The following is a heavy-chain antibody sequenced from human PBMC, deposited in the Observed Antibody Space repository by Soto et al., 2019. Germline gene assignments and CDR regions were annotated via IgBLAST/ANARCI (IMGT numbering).Heavy chain of an antibody. CDR1: GFTFSSYG. CDR3: AREHARPDYYYGMDV. Sequence: PGGSLRLSCAASGFTFSSYGMHWVRQAPGKGLEWVAVICYYGSNKYYADSVKGRFTISRDNSKNTLYLQMNSLRAEDTAVYYCAREHARPDYYYGMDVWGQGTTVTVYS. CDR2: ICYYGSNK. V-gene: IGHV3-33*01. J-gene: IGHJ6*02. D-gene: IGHD6-6*01.